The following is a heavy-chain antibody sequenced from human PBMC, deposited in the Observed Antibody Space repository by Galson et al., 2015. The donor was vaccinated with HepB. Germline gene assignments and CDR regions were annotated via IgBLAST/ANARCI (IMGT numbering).Heavy chain of an antibody. CDR3: ARDTGLSRTDDWSFDL. CDR2: IKQDGSEE. Sequence: SLRLSCAASGFSFRSYWMSWVRQAPGKGLEWVADIKQDGSEEYYVDSVKGRFAIFRDNARNSLYLQMNSLRAEDTVVYFCARDTGLSRTDDWSFDLWGRGSQVTVSS. J-gene: IGHJ2*01. D-gene: IGHD1-7*01. V-gene: IGHV3-7*01. CDR1: GFSFRSYW.